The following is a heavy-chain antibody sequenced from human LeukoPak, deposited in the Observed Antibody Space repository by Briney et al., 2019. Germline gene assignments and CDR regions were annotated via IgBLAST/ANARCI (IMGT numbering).Heavy chain of an antibody. Sequence: SETLSLTCTVSGGSISNYYWSGIRQPPGKGLELIGYIYSSGSTNYNPSLRSRVSIAIDTSKSQFSLKLNYVTAADTAVYYCARGPCYASGSYYIPRQNKNWFDPWGQGTLVTVSS. J-gene: IGHJ5*02. CDR2: IYSSGST. CDR1: GGSISNYY. D-gene: IGHD3-10*01. V-gene: IGHV4-4*08. CDR3: ARGPCYASGSYYIPRQNKNWFDP.